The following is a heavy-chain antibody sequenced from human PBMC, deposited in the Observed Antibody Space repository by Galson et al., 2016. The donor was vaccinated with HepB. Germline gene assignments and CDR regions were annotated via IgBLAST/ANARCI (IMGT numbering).Heavy chain of an antibody. D-gene: IGHD3-22*01. CDR3: AGGLTHYDSSGYYYRGTYDPFDI. Sequence: SVKVSCKASGGTFSSYPISWVRQAPGQGLEWMGGIIPIVGTANYAQRFQGRVTITADESTNTAYMRLSSLRSEDTAVYYCAGGLTHYDSSGYYYRGTYDPFDIWGQGTMVTVSS. V-gene: IGHV1-69*13. CDR1: GGTFSSYP. J-gene: IGHJ3*02. CDR2: IIPIVGTA.